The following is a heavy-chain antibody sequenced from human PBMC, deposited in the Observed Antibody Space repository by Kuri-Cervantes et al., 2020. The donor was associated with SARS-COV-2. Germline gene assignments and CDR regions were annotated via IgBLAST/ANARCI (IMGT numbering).Heavy chain of an antibody. V-gene: IGHV4-4*07. CDR3: ARPASTYGELFWSGPNVDAFDI. CDR2: IYTSGST. Sequence: SETLSLTCTVSGGSISSYYWSWIRQPAGKGLEWIGRIYTSGSTNYNPSLKSRVTMSVDTSKNQFSPKLSSVTAADTAVYYCARPASTYGELFWSGPNVDAFDIWGQGTMVTVSS. D-gene: IGHD3-3*01. J-gene: IGHJ3*02. CDR1: GGSISSYY.